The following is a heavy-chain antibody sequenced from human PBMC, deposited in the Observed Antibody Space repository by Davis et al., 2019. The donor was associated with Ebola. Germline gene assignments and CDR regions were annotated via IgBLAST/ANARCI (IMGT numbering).Heavy chain of an antibody. CDR1: GFTFADYA. CDR2: ISGDGGST. V-gene: IGHV3-43*02. Sequence: PGGSLRLSCAASGFTFADYAMHWVRQAPGKGLEWVSLISGDGGSTYYADSVKGRFTISRDNSKNSLYLQMNSLRTEDTALYYCLRYCSSTSCHSEQPELNWGQGTLVTVSS. D-gene: IGHD2-2*01. CDR3: LRYCSSTSCHSEQPELN. J-gene: IGHJ4*02.